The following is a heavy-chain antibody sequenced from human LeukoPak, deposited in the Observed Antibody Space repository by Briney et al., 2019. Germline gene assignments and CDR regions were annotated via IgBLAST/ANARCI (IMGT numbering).Heavy chain of an antibody. Sequence: LSGGSLRLSCAGSGFTFSIYWMHWVRQAPGKGLVGVSTIYTDGSVAQYADSVKGRFTISRDNAKNTLYLQMNTLRVEDAAVYYCARDLYHGSDEWGQGTLVTVSS. D-gene: IGHD3-10*01. CDR1: GFTFSIYW. V-gene: IGHV3-74*03. CDR2: IYTDGSVA. J-gene: IGHJ4*02. CDR3: ARDLYHGSDE.